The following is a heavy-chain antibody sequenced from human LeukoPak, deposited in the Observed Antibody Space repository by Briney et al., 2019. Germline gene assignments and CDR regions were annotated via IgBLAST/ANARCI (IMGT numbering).Heavy chain of an antibody. D-gene: IGHD2-8*01. J-gene: IGHJ5*02. CDR2: ISGSGGST. CDR3: ARIVPRTFNWFDP. V-gene: IGHV3-23*01. CDR1: GFTFNSYA. Sequence: GGALTLPCAASGFTFNSYAMSWVRQAPGKGLEWVSAISGSGGSTYYADSVKGRFTISRDNSKNTLYLQMNSLRAEDTAVYYCARIVPRTFNWFDPWGQGTLVTVSS.